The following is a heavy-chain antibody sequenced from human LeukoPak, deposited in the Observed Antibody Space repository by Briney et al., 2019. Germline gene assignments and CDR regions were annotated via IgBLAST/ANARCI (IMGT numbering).Heavy chain of an antibody. CDR3: ARSGGYCSSTSCRASYYYYGMDV. CDR2: ISYDGSNK. V-gene: IGHV3-30*04. Sequence: GRSLRLSCAASGFTFSSYAMHWVRQAPGKGLEWVAVISYDGSNKYYADSVKGRFTISRDNSKNTPYLQMNSLRAEDTAVYYCARSGGYCSSTSCRASYYYYGMDVWGKGTTVTVSS. J-gene: IGHJ6*04. CDR1: GFTFSSYA. D-gene: IGHD2-2*01.